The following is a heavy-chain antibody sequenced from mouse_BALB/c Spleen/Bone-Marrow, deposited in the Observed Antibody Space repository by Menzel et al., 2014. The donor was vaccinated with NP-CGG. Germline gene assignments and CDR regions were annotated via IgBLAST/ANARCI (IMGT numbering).Heavy chain of an antibody. CDR1: GYTFTSYV. Sequence: VQLQQSGPELVRPGASVKMSCKASGYTFTSYVMHWVKQKPGQGLEWIGYINPYNDGTKYNEKFKGKATLTSDKSSSTAYMELSSLTPEDSAVYYCARPRQLGLPYYFDYWGQSTTLTVSS. CDR2: INPYNDGT. V-gene: IGHV1-14*01. J-gene: IGHJ2*01. CDR3: ARPRQLGLPYYFDY. D-gene: IGHD3-2*01.